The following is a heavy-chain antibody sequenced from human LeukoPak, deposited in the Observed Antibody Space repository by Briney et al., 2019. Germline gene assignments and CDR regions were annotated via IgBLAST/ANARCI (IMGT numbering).Heavy chain of an antibody. D-gene: IGHD3-10*01. CDR2: ISHDGSKE. Sequence: GGSLRLSCAASGFAFRSYPIHWVRQAPGKGLEWVAGISHDGSKEYYADSVQGRFTISRDNSRTTLLLQMNSLRIEDTSLYFFAKDRNAVREVVSAFDIWGQGTMVTVSS. CDR1: GFAFRSYP. J-gene: IGHJ3*02. V-gene: IGHV3-30*18. CDR3: AKDRNAVREVVSAFDI.